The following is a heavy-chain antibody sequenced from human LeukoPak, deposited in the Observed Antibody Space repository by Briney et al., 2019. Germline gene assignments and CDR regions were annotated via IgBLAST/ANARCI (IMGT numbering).Heavy chain of an antibody. CDR3: VKDYFSSGCDY. CDR1: GFTFSSYG. D-gene: IGHD6-19*01. J-gene: IGHJ4*02. Sequence: GRSLRLSCAASGFTFSSYGMHWVRQAPGKGLEWVAVISYDGSNKYYADSVKGRFTISRDNSKNTLYLQMNSLRAEDTAVYYCVKDYFSSGCDYWGQGTLVTVSS. V-gene: IGHV3-30*18. CDR2: ISYDGSNK.